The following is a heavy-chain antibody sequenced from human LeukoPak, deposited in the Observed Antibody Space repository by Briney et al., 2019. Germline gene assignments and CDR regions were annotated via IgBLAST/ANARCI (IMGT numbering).Heavy chain of an antibody. D-gene: IGHD1-1*01. J-gene: IGHJ4*02. V-gene: IGHV1-69*04. CDR2: IIPILGIA. Sequence: ASVKVSCKASGGTFSSYAISWVRQAPGQGLEWMGRIIPILGIANYARKFQGRVTITADKSTSTAYMELSSLRSEDTAVYYCASSMGNWNDGYYFDYWGQGTLVTVSS. CDR3: ASSMGNWNDGYYFDY. CDR1: GGTFSSYA.